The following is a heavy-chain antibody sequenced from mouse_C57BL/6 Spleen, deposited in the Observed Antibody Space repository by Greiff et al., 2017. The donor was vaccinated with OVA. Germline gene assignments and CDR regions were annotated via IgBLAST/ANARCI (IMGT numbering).Heavy chain of an antibody. D-gene: IGHD2-1*01. V-gene: IGHV1-80*01. CDR1: GYAFSSYW. CDR3: ARVYYGNFHYFDY. Sequence: QVQLQQSGAELVKPGASVKISCKASGYAFSSYWMNWVKQRPGKGLEWIGQIYPGDGDTNYNGKFKGKATLTADKSSSTAYMQLSSLTYEDAAVYFCARVYYGNFHYFDYWGQGTTLTVSS. J-gene: IGHJ2*01. CDR2: IYPGDGDT.